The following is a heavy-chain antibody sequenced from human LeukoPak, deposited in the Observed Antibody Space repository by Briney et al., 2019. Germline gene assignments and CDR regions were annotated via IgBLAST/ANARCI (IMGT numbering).Heavy chain of an antibody. V-gene: IGHV3-7*03. CDR1: GFTFSNYW. J-gene: IGHJ4*02. D-gene: IGHD2/OR15-2a*01. CDR2: IKQDESEK. Sequence: PGGSLRLSCVGSGFTFSNYWMTWVRQAPGKGLEWVANIKQDESEKYYLDSVKGRFTISRDNAMNSLFLQMNSLRAEDTAMYYCASGVDLDSSIYRPFDYWGQGALVTVSS. CDR3: ASGVDLDSSIYRPFDY.